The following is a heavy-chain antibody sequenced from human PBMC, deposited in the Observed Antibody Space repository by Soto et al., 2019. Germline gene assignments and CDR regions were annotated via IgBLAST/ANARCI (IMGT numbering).Heavy chain of an antibody. CDR1: GGSISSGGYS. V-gene: IGHV4-30-2*01. Sequence: QLQLQESGSGLVKPSQTLSLTCAVSGGSISSGGYSWSWIRQPPGKGLEWIGYIYHSGSTYYNPSLKNRVTISVDRYKNQFSLKLSSVTAADTAVYCCAARGGLPRYYWGQGTLVTVSS. CDR2: IYHSGST. D-gene: IGHD5-12*01. CDR3: AARGGLPRYY. J-gene: IGHJ4*02.